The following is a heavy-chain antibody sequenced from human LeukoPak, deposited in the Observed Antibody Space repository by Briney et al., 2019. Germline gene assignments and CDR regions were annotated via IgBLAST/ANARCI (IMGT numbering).Heavy chain of an antibody. CDR2: ISYDGSNK. J-gene: IGHJ4*02. CDR3: ARVLRGGSCPDY. CDR1: GFTFSSYA. Sequence: GRSLRLSCAASGFTFSSYAMHWVRQAPGKGLEWVAVISYDGSNKYYADSVKGRFTISRDNSKNTLYLQMNSLRAEDTAVYYCARVLRGGSCPDYWGQGTLVTVSS. V-gene: IGHV3-30-3*01. D-gene: IGHD2-15*01.